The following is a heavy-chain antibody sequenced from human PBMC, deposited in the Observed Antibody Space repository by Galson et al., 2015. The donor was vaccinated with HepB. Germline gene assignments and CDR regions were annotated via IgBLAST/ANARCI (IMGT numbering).Heavy chain of an antibody. V-gene: IGHV5-51*03. Sequence: QSGAEVKKPGESLKISCKGSGYSFTGYWIGWVRQMPGKGLEWVAIISPRDSDTRYSPSFQGQVTISADKSISTAYLQWSSLKASDTAMYYCARIPYFYDSSGYYGSVDNWGQGTLVTVSS. CDR3: ARIPYFYDSSGYYGSVDN. J-gene: IGHJ4*02. D-gene: IGHD3-22*01. CDR2: ISPRDSDT. CDR1: GYSFTGYW.